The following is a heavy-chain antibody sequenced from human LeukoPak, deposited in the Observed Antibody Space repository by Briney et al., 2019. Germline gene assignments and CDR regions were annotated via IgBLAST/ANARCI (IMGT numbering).Heavy chain of an antibody. CDR1: GGTFSSYA. Sequence: SVKVSCKASGGTFSSYAISWVRQAPGQGLEWMGGIIPIFGTANYAQKFQGRVTITADKSTSTAYMELSSLRSEDTAVYYCARDLSNYVDSQGSNWGQGTLVTVSS. V-gene: IGHV1-69*06. CDR2: IIPIFGTA. CDR3: ARDLSNYVDSQGSN. D-gene: IGHD4-17*01. J-gene: IGHJ4*02.